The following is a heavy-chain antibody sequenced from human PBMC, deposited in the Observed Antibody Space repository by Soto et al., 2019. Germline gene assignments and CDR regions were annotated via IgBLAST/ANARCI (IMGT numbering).Heavy chain of an antibody. CDR2: IDYSGST. CDR1: GDSISSSGYY. J-gene: IGHJ4*02. V-gene: IGHV4-39*07. D-gene: IGHD3-10*01. CDR3: ASFAAPVRGVIWDY. Sequence: SETLSLTCTVSGDSISSSGYYLAWIRQPPGKGLEWIGEIDYSGSTNYNPSLKSRVTISVDTSKNQFSLKLSSVTAADTAVYYCASFAAPVRGVIWDYWGQGTLVTVSS.